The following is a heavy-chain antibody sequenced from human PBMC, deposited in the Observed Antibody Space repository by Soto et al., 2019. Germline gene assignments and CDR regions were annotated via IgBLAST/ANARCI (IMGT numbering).Heavy chain of an antibody. V-gene: IGHV4-34*01. Sequence: SETLSLTCAVYGGSVSGYFWSWIRQPPGKGLEWIGEINHSGTTSYSPSLDSCVTTSVDTSKNQFSLRLSSVTAADTAIYYCARRYCSDSYCSYFDYWGRGTLVTVSS. CDR3: ARRYCSDSYCSYFDY. D-gene: IGHD2-15*01. CDR2: INHSGTT. CDR1: GGSVSGYF. J-gene: IGHJ4*02.